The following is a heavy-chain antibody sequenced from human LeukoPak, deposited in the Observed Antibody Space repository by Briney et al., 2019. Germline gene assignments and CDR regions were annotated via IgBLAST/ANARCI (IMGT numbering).Heavy chain of an antibody. CDR2: IYYSGST. CDR1: GGSISSYY. J-gene: IGHJ6*03. Sequence: SETLSLTCTVSGGSISSYYWSWIRQPPGKGLEWIGYIYYSGSTNYNPSLKSRVTISVDTSKNQFSLKLSSVTAADTAVYYCAREGLPGTLYCYYYMDVWGKGTTVTVSS. CDR3: AREGLPGTLYCYYYMDV. V-gene: IGHV4-59*01.